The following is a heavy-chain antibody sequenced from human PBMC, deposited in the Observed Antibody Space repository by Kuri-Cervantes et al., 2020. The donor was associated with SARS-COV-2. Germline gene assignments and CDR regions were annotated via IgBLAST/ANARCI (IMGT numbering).Heavy chain of an antibody. D-gene: IGHD2-2*01. Sequence: ASVKVSCKASGYTFTGYYMHWVRQAPGQGLEWMGIINPSGGSTSYAQKFQGRVTMTRDTSTSTVYMELSSLRSEDTAVYYCARDMRMGVYCSSTSCTSAGRDYWGQGTLVTVSS. CDR1: GYTFTGYY. V-gene: IGHV1-46*01. CDR2: INPSGGST. CDR3: ARDMRMGVYCSSTSCTSAGRDY. J-gene: IGHJ4*02.